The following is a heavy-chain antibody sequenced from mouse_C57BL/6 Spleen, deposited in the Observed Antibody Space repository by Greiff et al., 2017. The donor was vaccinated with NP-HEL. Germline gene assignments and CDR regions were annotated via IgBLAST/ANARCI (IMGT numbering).Heavy chain of an antibody. CDR2: IYPGDGDT. V-gene: IGHV1-80*01. CDR3: ARSGTTVVGYYAMDY. D-gene: IGHD1-1*01. Sequence: QVQLQQSGPELVKPGASVKISCKASGYAFSSYWMNWVKQRPGKGLEWIGQIYPGDGDTNYNGKFKGKATLTADKSSSTAYMQLSSLTSEDSAVYFCARSGTTVVGYYAMDYWGQGTSVTVSS. CDR1: GYAFSSYW. J-gene: IGHJ4*01.